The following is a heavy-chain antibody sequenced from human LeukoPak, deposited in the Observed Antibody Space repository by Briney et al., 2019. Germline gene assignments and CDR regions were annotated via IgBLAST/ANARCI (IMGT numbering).Heavy chain of an antibody. J-gene: IGHJ4*02. V-gene: IGHV1-18*01. CDR2: ISAYNGNT. D-gene: IGHD5-12*01. CDR1: GYTFTGYG. Sequence: ASVKVSCKASGYTFTGYGISWVRQAPGQGLEWMGWISAYNGNTNYAQKLQGRVTMTTDTSTSTAYMELRSLRSDDTAVYYCARDTDIVATITIDYWGQGTLVTVSS. CDR3: ARDTDIVATITIDY.